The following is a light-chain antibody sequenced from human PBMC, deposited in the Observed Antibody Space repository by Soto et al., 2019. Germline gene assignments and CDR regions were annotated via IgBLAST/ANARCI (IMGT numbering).Light chain of an antibody. CDR2: AAS. J-gene: IGKJ2*01. CDR1: QSISSY. V-gene: IGKV1-39*01. CDR3: QQSYSTPMYT. Sequence: DIQMTQSPSSLSASVGDRVTITCRASQSISSYLNWYQQKPGKAPKLLIYAASSFQSGVPRRFSGSGSWTDFNLTISRLQPEDFATYYCQQSYSTPMYTFGQGTKLEIK.